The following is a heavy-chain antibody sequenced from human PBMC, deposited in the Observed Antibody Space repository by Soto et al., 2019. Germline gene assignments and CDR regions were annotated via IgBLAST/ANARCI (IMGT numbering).Heavy chain of an antibody. J-gene: IGHJ4*02. Sequence: QMQLVQSGPEVKKPGTSVKVSCKASTFTFTSSAVQWVRQARGQRLEWIGWIVVGSGNTKYAQNFQERVTITRDRSSGTAYLELSSPRSEDTAVYYCATHREGATYYFDYWGQGTLLAVSS. D-gene: IGHD1-26*01. CDR1: TFTFTSSA. CDR3: ATHREGATYYFDY. V-gene: IGHV1-58*01. CDR2: IVVGSGNT.